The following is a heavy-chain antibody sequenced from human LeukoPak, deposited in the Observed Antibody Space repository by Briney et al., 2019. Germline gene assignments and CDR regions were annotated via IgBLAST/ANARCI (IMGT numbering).Heavy chain of an antibody. CDR3: ASGSSAGDYYYMDV. D-gene: IGHD6-19*01. CDR1: GFTFSSYW. J-gene: IGHJ6*03. V-gene: IGHV3-74*01. Sequence: GGSLRLSCAASGFTFSSYWMHWVRQAPGKGLVWVSRINSDGSSTRYADSVKGRFTISRDNAKNTLYLQMNSLRAEDTAVYYCASGSSAGDYYYMDVWGKGTTVTVSS. CDR2: INSDGSST.